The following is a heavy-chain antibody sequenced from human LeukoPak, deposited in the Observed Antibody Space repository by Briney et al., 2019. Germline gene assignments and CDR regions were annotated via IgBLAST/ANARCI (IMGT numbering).Heavy chain of an antibody. CDR3: TTDALGIAVAGPYYYYGMDV. D-gene: IGHD6-19*01. CDR1: GFTFSNAW. Sequence: KSGGSLRLSCAASGFTFSNAWMSWVRQAPGKGLEWVGRIKSKTDGGTTDYAAPVKGRFTISRDDSKNTLYLQMSSLKTEDTAVYYCTTDALGIAVAGPYYYYGMDVWGQGTTVTVSS. V-gene: IGHV3-15*01. J-gene: IGHJ6*02. CDR2: IKSKTDGGTT.